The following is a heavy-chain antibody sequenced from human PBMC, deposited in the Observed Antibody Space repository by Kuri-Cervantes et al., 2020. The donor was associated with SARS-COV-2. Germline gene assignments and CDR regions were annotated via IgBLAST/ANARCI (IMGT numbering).Heavy chain of an antibody. D-gene: IGHD1-7*01. CDR1: GYSISSGYH. CDR3: ARIVNYSKGNWNYGYYYYMDV. Sequence: ESLKISCTVSGYSISSGYHWGWIRQPPGKGLEWIGYIYYSGSTYYNPSLKSRVTISVDTSKNQFSLKLSSVTAADTAVYYCARIVNYSKGNWNYGYYYYMDVWGKGTTVTVSS. CDR2: IYYSGST. V-gene: IGHV4-38-2*02. J-gene: IGHJ6*03.